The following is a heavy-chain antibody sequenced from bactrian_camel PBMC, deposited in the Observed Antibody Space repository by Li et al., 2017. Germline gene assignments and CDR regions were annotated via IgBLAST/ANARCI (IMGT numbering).Heavy chain of an antibody. CDR1: GPTYSSNC. D-gene: IGHD3*01. Sequence: HVQLVESGGDSVQPGESLRLSCVAAGPTYSSNCMGWFRQAPGKEREAVASIASAGKTGYADSVKGRFTISKDTANKTLFLQMNGLKPEDTAMYFCAAGTTAFSSTWSLREDRYDYWGQGTQVTVS. V-gene: IGHV3S53*01. CDR3: AAGTTAFSSTWSLREDRYDY. J-gene: IGHJ4*01. CDR2: IASAGKT.